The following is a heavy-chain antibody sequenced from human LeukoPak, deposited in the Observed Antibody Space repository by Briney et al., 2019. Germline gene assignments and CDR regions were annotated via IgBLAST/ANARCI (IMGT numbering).Heavy chain of an antibody. J-gene: IGHJ5*02. CDR2: ISGSGGST. D-gene: IGHD1-26*01. CDR1: GFTFSSYG. CDR3: AKASRRSGSYSWFDP. V-gene: IGHV3-23*01. Sequence: GGSLRLSCAASGFTFSSYGMSWVRQAPGKGLEWVSAISGSGGSTYYADSVKGRFTISRDNSKNTLYLQMNSLRAEDTAVYYCAKASRRSGSYSWFDPWGQGTLDTVSS.